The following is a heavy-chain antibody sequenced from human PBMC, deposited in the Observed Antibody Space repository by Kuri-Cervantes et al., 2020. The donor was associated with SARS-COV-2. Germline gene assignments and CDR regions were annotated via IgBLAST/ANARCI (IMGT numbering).Heavy chain of an antibody. CDR2: ISGSGCCT. Sequence: GGSLRLSCAASGFTFSNYAMSWVRQAPGKGLEWVSAISGSGCCTYYADSVKGRFTISRDNSKNTLYLQMNSLRAEDTAVYYCAKDSRYDFWSGYFFDSWGQGTLVTVSS. J-gene: IGHJ4*02. D-gene: IGHD3-3*01. CDR1: GFTFSNYA. CDR3: AKDSRYDFWSGYFFDS. V-gene: IGHV3-23*01.